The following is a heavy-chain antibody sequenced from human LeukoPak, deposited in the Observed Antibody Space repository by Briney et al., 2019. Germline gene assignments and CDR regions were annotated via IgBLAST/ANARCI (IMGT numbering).Heavy chain of an antibody. CDR3: GRGMDY. J-gene: IGHJ4*02. Sequence: QPGGSLRLSCAASGFTFSNYWMTWVRQAPGKGLEWVANIKQDGSTKNYVDSVKGRFTISRDNAKNSVYLQMNSLRDEDTALYYCGRGMDYWGQGTLVTVCS. CDR1: GFTFSNYW. V-gene: IGHV3-7*04. CDR2: IKQDGSTK.